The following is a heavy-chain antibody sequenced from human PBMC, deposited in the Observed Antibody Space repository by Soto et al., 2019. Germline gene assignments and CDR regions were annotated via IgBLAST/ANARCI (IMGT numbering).Heavy chain of an antibody. CDR3: ARDREATLMIFEV. CDR1: GDTLSSPT. V-gene: IGHV1-69*01. CDR2: IILHYGTP. J-gene: IGHJ3*01. D-gene: IGHD5-12*01. Sequence: QMQLVQSGAEVKPPGSSVKVSCKASGDTLSSPTLAWVRQAPGQGLEWMGGIILHYGTPSYAQNFQGRVTITADEPTSTSYLELSSLEPDDTAVYFCARDREATLMIFEVWGQGTMVIVTP.